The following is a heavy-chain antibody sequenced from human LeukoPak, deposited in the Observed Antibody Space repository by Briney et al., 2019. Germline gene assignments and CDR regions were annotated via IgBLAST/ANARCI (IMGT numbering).Heavy chain of an antibody. V-gene: IGHV4-39*07. Sequence: PSETLSLTCTVSGDPIISSSYYWGWIRQPPGKGLEWIGNFYYSGNTYYNPSLKSRVTISVDTSKNQFSLLNSVTAADTALYFCSRGGDASKAGKYWGQGALVTVSS. CDR1: GDPIISSSYY. D-gene: IGHD3-10*01. CDR2: FYYSGNT. J-gene: IGHJ4*02. CDR3: SRGGDASKAGKY.